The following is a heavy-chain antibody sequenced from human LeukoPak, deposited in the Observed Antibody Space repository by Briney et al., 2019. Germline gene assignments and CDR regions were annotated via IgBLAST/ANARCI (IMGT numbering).Heavy chain of an antibody. V-gene: IGHV4-59*11. CDR2: IYYSGST. J-gene: IGHJ4*02. CDR3: ARAGSSGWYEFDY. CDR1: GGSISSLY. D-gene: IGHD6-19*01. Sequence: SETLSLTCTVSGGSISSLYWSWIRQPPGKGLEWIGYIYYSGSTNYNPSLKSRVTISVDTSKNQFSLKLSSVTAADTAVYYCARAGSSGWYEFDYWGQGTLVTVSS.